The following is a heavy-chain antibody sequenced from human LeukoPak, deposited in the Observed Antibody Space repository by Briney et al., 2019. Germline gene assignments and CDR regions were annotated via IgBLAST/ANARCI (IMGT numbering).Heavy chain of an antibody. D-gene: IGHD3-10*01. CDR1: GFTFSDYY. CDR3: AREMPNMVRGPRAFDI. CDR2: ISSSGSTI. V-gene: IGHV3-11*04. J-gene: IGHJ3*02. Sequence: PGGSLRLSCAASGFTFSDYYMSWIRQAPGKGLEWVSYISSSGSTIYYADSVKGRFTISRDNAKNSLYLQMNSLRAEDTAVYYCAREMPNMVRGPRAFDIWGQGTMVTVSS.